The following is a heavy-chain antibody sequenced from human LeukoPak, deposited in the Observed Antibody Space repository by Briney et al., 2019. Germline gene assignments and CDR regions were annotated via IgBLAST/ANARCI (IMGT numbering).Heavy chain of an antibody. Sequence: SETLSLTCAVSGGSISSSNWWSWVRQPPGKGLEWIGEIYHSGSTNYNPSLKSRVTISVDKSKNQFSLKLSSVTAADTAVYYCASGPGYCGSTSCYRLGWFDPWGQGTLVTVSS. CDR1: GGSISSSNW. D-gene: IGHD2-2*02. CDR3: ASGPGYCGSTSCYRLGWFDP. J-gene: IGHJ5*02. V-gene: IGHV4-4*02. CDR2: IYHSGST.